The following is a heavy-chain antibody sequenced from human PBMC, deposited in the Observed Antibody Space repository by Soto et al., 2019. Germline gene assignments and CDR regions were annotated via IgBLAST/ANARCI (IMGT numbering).Heavy chain of an antibody. CDR2: IIPIFGTA. J-gene: IGHJ6*01. V-gene: IGHV1-69*06. CDR1: RCTFSSYA. CDR3: RVSYYYYGMDV. Sequence: ASVKVSCKASRCTFSSYAISWVRQAPGQGLEWMGGIIPIFGTANYAQKFQGRVTITADKSTSTAYMELSSLRSEDTAVYYCRVSYYYYGMDVWGQGTTFIVSS.